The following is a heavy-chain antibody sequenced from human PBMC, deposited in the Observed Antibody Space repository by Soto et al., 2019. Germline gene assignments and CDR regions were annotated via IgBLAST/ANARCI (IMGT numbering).Heavy chain of an antibody. J-gene: IGHJ6*03. D-gene: IGHD6-6*01. CDR3: ARDSEYSSSPGYMDV. Sequence: ASVKVSCKASGYTFTSYGISWVRQAPGQGLEWMGWISAYNGNTNYAQKLQGRVTMTTDTSTSTAYMELRSLRSDDTAVYYCARDSEYSSSPGYMDVWGKGTTVTVSS. V-gene: IGHV1-18*01. CDR2: ISAYNGNT. CDR1: GYTFTSYG.